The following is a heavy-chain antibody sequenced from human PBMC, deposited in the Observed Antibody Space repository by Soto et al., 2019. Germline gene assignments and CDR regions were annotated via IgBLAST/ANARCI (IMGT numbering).Heavy chain of an antibody. J-gene: IGHJ4*02. Sequence: EVQLVESGGGLVQPGRSLRLSCAASGFTFDDYAMHWVRQAPGKGLEWVSGISWNSGSIGYADSVKGRFTISRDNAKNSLYLQMKSLRAEDTALYYCAKEGSHYDFWSGYSAYYFDYWGQGTLVTVSS. CDR2: ISWNSGSI. V-gene: IGHV3-9*01. CDR1: GFTFDDYA. CDR3: AKEGSHYDFWSGYSAYYFDY. D-gene: IGHD3-3*01.